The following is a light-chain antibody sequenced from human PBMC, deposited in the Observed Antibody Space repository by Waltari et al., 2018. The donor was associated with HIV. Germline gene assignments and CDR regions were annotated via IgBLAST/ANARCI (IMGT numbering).Light chain of an antibody. J-gene: IGLJ2*01. V-gene: IGLV2-11*01. CDR3: SSYAGTSNFVL. Sequence: QSALTQPRSVSEPPGQSVTISCTGTISDVGAYNYVSWYQQHPGRAPKFIIYNVSERPSGVPDRFSGSKSGNTASLTISGLQAEDEADYYCSSYAGTSNFVLFGGGTKLTVL. CDR1: ISDVGAYNY. CDR2: NVS.